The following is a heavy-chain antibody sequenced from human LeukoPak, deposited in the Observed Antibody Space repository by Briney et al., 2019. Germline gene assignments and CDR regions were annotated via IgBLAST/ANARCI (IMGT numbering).Heavy chain of an antibody. CDR1: GGTFSSYA. CDR3: AKPPRPSYYDSSGYYY. J-gene: IGHJ4*02. V-gene: IGHV1-69*01. D-gene: IGHD3-22*01. Sequence: SVKVSCKASGGTFSSYAISWVRQAPGQGLEWMGGIIPIFGTANYAQKFQGRVTITADESTSTAYMELSSLRSEDTAVYYCAKPPRPSYYDSSGYYYWGQGTLVTVSS. CDR2: IIPIFGTA.